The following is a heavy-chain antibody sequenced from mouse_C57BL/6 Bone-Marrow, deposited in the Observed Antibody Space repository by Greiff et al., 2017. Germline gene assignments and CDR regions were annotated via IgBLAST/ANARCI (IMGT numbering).Heavy chain of an antibody. V-gene: IGHV14-2*01. CDR1: GFNIKDYY. D-gene: IGHD1-1*01. CDR2: IDPEDGET. Sequence: VQLQQSGAELVKPGASVKLSCTASGFNIKDYYIHWVKQRTEQGLEWIGRIDPEDGETKYAPKFQDKATITADTSSNTAYLQLSSLTSEDTAVYYCTRSLIYYGTNYWGQGTGLTVSS. J-gene: IGHJ2*03. CDR3: TRSLIYYGTNY.